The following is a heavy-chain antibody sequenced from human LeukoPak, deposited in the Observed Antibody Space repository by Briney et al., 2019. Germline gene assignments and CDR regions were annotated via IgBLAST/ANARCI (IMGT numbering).Heavy chain of an antibody. Sequence: SETLSLTCAVYGGSFSGFHWSWIRQPAGKGLEWIGRIYTSGSTNYNPSLKSRVTISVDTSKNQFSLKLSSVTAADTAVYYCARERYCSSTSCSRPEGWSANYWGQGTLVTVSS. J-gene: IGHJ4*02. V-gene: IGHV4-4*07. CDR2: IYTSGST. D-gene: IGHD2-2*01. CDR1: GGSFSGFH. CDR3: ARERYCSSTSCSRPEGWSANY.